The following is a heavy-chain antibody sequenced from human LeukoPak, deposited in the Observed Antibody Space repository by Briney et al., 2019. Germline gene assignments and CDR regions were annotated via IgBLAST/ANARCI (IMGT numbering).Heavy chain of an antibody. CDR2: IKQDGSEK. V-gene: IGHV3-7*01. J-gene: IGHJ1*01. CDR1: GFTFSNYW. Sequence: PGGSLRLSCAAPGFTFSNYWMSWVRQAPGKGLEWVANIKQDGSEKYYVDSVKGRFTISRDNAKNSLYLQMNSLRAVDTAVYYCARQGYGDYYFQHWGQGTLVTVSS. CDR3: ARQGYGDYYFQH. D-gene: IGHD4-17*01.